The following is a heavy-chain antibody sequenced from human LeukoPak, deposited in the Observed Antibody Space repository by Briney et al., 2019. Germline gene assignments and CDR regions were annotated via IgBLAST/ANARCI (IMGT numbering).Heavy chain of an antibody. J-gene: IGHJ3*02. V-gene: IGHV4-34*01. D-gene: IGHD6-19*01. CDR1: GGSFSGYY. CDR2: INHSGST. Sequence: SETLSLTCAVYGGSFSGYYWSWIRQPPGKGLEWIGEINHSGSTNYNSSLKSRVTMSIDTSKNQFSLKLSSVTAADTAVYYCARRYSSGWYGWAFDIWGQGAMVTVSS. CDR3: ARRYSSGWYGWAFDI.